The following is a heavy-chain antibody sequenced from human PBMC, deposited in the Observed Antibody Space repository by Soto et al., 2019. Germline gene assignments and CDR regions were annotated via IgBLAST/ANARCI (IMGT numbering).Heavy chain of an antibody. Sequence: SETLSLTCAVYGGSLSGYHWAWIRQPPGKGLEWIGEVNPGGITNYSPSVRSRLKISLDTSKKEVSLEMTSVTAADTAVYYCGRVVITMAIQSIDSWGPGTLVTVSS. CDR1: GGSLSGYH. CDR3: GRVVITMAIQSIDS. CDR2: VNPGGIT. V-gene: IGHV4-34*01. D-gene: IGHD1-1*01. J-gene: IGHJ4*02.